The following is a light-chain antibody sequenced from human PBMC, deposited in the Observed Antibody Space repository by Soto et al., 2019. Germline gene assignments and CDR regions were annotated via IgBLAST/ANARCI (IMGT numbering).Light chain of an antibody. CDR3: SSYTTSSTYV. CDR2: DVS. J-gene: IGLJ1*01. CDR1: SSDVGGYNY. V-gene: IGLV2-14*01. Sequence: QSVLTQPASVSGSPGQSIAISCTGTSSDVGGYNYVSWYQQHPGKAPKLILCDVSNRPSGVSDRFSGSKSGNTASLTISGLQTEDEADYYCSSYTTSSTYVFGTETKVTVL.